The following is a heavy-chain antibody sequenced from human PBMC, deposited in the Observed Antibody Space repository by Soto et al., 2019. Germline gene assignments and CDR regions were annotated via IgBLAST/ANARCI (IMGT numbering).Heavy chain of an antibody. CDR1: GFTFSSYG. CDR3: ARDNGGGYNNWFDP. D-gene: IGHD2-8*01. Sequence: PGGSLRLSCAASGFTFSSYGMHWVRQAPGKGLEWVAVIWYDGSNKYYADSVKGRFTISRDNSKNTLYLQMNSLRAEDTAVYYCARDNGGGYNNWFDPWGQGTLVTVS. J-gene: IGHJ5*02. CDR2: IWYDGSNK. V-gene: IGHV3-33*01.